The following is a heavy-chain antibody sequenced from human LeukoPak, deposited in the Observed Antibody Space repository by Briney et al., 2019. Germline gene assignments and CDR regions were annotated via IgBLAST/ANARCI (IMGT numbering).Heavy chain of an antibody. CDR3: ARGDDSNSSYVYWIDP. CDR1: GDSVSSKTAA. D-gene: IGHD6-13*01. V-gene: IGHV6-1*01. J-gene: IGHJ5*02. Sequence: SQTLSLTCAISGDSVSSKTAAWNWIRQSPSRGLEWLGRTFYRSKWYNDYAISVKSRIIINPDTSKNQFSLQLSSVTPEDTAVYYCARGDDSNSSYVYWIDPWGQGTLVTVSS. CDR2: TFYRSKWYN.